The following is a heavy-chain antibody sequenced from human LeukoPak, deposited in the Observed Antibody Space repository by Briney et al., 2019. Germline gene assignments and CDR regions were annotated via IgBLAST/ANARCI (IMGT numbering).Heavy chain of an antibody. Sequence: PSETLSLTCTVSGGSISSYYWSWIRQPPGKGLEWIGYIYYSGSTNYNPSLKSRVTISVDTSKNQFSLKLSSVTAADTAVYYCARCAYYYYGMDVWGQGTTVTVSS. J-gene: IGHJ6*02. CDR2: IYYSGST. CDR3: ARCAYYYYGMDV. V-gene: IGHV4-59*01. CDR1: GGSISSYY.